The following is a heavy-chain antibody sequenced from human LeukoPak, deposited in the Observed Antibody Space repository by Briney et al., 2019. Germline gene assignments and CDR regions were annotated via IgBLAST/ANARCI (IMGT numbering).Heavy chain of an antibody. J-gene: IGHJ6*02. CDR3: AREDVAGGSGSNYYYYGADV. Sequence: SETLSLTCTVSGGSINNYYWSWIRQPPGKGLEWIGFIYYTGSTNYNPSLKSRVTISVDTSKNQFSLKLSSVTAADTAVYYCAREDVAGGSGSNYYYYGADVWGQGTTVTVSS. V-gene: IGHV4-59*01. CDR2: IYYTGST. CDR1: GGSINNYY. D-gene: IGHD3-10*01.